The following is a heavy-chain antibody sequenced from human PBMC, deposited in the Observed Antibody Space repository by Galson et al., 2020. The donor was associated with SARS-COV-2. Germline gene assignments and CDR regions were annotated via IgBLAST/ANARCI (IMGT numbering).Heavy chain of an antibody. CDR2: LGTAGDT. D-gene: IGHD2-15*01. CDR1: GFTFSSYD. J-gene: IGHJ6*03. V-gene: IGHV3-13*01. CDR3: ARGTTPSDYYYYYMDV. Sequence: GESLKISCAASGFTFSSYDMHWVRQATGKGLEWVSALGTAGDTYYPGSVKGRFTISRENAKNSLYLQMNSLRAGDTAVYYCARGTTPSDYYYYYMDVWGKGTTVTVSS.